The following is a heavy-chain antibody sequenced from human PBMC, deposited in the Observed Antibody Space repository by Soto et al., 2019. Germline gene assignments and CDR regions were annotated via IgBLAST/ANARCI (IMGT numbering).Heavy chain of an antibody. Sequence: PGGSVRLSCAASGFTFSSYEMHWVRQAPGKGLEWISYISSTGSGTLYADSVRGRFTMSRDNTKNSVSLQMSSLRAEDTAVYYCVRDLHEHLATDALRVANWGQGTQVTVSS. CDR1: GFTFSSYE. CDR3: VRDLHEHLATDALRVAN. V-gene: IGHV3-48*03. J-gene: IGHJ4*02. CDR2: ISSTGSGT. D-gene: IGHD2-8*02.